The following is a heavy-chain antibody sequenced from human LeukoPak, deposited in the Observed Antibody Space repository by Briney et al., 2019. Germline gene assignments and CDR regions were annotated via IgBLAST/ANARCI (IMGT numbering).Heavy chain of an antibody. CDR2: VSGSNTGSGSDT. V-gene: IGHV3-23*01. Sequence: QAGGSLRLPCAASGFGFAGYCMTWVRQAPGKGLEWVSAVSGSNTGSGSDTYYAESVKGRFTISRDNSQNTLHLQMHSLRAEDTAIYYCAFSTLTTGYHGLDVWGPGTTVTVSS. CDR1: GFGFAGYC. J-gene: IGHJ6*02. CDR3: AFSTLTTGYHGLDV. D-gene: IGHD4-17*01.